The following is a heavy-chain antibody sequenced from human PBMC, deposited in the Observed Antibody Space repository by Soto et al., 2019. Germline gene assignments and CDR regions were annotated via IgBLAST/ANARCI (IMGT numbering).Heavy chain of an antibody. Sequence: ASVKVSCKASGYTFTSYGIHWVRQAPGQRLEWMGWINAANGDTKYSPKFQGRVTITRDTSASTAYMELSSLRSEDTAVYYCVRRHVSATGIDWFDPWGQGTLVTVSS. V-gene: IGHV1-3*01. CDR3: VRRHVSATGIDWFDP. CDR1: GYTFTSYG. D-gene: IGHD6-13*01. J-gene: IGHJ5*02. CDR2: INAANGDT.